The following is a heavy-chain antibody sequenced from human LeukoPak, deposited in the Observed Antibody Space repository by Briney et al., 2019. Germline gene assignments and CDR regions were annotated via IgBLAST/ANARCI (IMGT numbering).Heavy chain of an antibody. CDR1: GYTFTSSH. D-gene: IGHD3-10*01. CDR3: ARGEEIPMVRGVITQ. CDR2: MNPDSGNT. V-gene: IGHV1-8*01. J-gene: IGHJ4*02. Sequence: ASVNVSCKTSGYTFTSSHINWVRQATGQGLEWMGWMNPDSGNTAYAQKFQGRVTMTRNTFISTAYMELSSLRSEDTAVYYCARGEEIPMVRGVITQWGQGALVTVSS.